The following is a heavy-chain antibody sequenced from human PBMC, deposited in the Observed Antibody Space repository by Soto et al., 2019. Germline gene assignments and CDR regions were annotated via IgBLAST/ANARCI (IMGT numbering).Heavy chain of an antibody. Sequence: EVQLVETGGGLIQPGGSLRLSCAASGFSVGNNYMSWVRQAPGKGLEWVSIIHAGGSTYYADSVKGRFTISRDNSKNTVYLQMNGLRDEDTAMYYCASLAVAEGFDPWGQGTLVTVSS. V-gene: IGHV3-53*02. CDR2: IHAGGST. CDR1: GFSVGNNY. CDR3: ASLAVAEGFDP. J-gene: IGHJ5*02. D-gene: IGHD6-19*01.